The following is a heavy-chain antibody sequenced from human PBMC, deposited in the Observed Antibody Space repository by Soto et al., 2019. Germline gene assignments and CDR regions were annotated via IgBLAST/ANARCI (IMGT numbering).Heavy chain of an antibody. Sequence: GGSLRLSCAASGFTFSSYAMHWVRQAPGKGLEWVAVISYDGSNKYYADSVKGRFTISRDNSKNTLYLQMNSLRAEDTAVYYCARDLVPGLVILGCYGMDVWGQGTTVTVSS. D-gene: IGHD6-19*01. V-gene: IGHV3-30-3*01. J-gene: IGHJ6*02. CDR2: ISYDGSNK. CDR1: GFTFSSYA. CDR3: ARDLVPGLVILGCYGMDV.